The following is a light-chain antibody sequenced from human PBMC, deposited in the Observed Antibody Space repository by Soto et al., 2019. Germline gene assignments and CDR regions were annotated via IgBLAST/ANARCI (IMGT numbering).Light chain of an antibody. Sequence: EIQITQSPSSLSASVGDRVTITCRASQSISRSLAWYQQKPGKAPNLLIYAASNLQSGVPSRFSGSGSGTDFTLTISSLQPEDFATYYCQQSYNIVWTFGQGTKVDIK. CDR2: AAS. CDR1: QSISRS. CDR3: QQSYNIVWT. J-gene: IGKJ1*01. V-gene: IGKV1-39*01.